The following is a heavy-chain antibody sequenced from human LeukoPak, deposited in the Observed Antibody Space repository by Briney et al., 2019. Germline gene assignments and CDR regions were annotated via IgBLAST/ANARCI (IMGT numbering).Heavy chain of an antibody. V-gene: IGHV1-18*01. CDR3: ARGSSSGWYGHDY. J-gene: IGHJ4*02. CDR2: ISAYTGNT. D-gene: IGHD6-19*01. CDR1: GYTFTSYG. Sequence: GASVKVSCKASGYTFTSYGISWVRQVPGQGLEWMGWISAYTGNTNYAQKLQDRVTMTTDTSTTTAYMELRSLRSDDTAVYYCARGSSSGWYGHDYWGQGTLVTVSS.